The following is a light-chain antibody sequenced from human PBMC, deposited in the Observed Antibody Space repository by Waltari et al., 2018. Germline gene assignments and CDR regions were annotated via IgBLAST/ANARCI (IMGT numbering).Light chain of an antibody. CDR3: QQYGSSRWT. CDR2: ATS. Sequence: VLTQSPGTLSLSPGERATLSCRASQSVSYNFLAWYQQKVGQAPRLLSYATSSRAAGVPDRFIGSGSGTDFHLTISRLAPEDFALYYCQQYGSSRWTFGQGTRVEIK. J-gene: IGKJ1*01. CDR1: QSVSYNF. V-gene: IGKV3-20*01.